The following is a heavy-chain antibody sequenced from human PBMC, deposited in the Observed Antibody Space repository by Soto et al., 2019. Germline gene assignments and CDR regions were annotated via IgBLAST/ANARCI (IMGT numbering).Heavy chain of an antibody. D-gene: IGHD4-4*01. J-gene: IGHJ4*02. Sequence: ASVKVSCKASGGTFSSYAITWVRQAPGQGLEWMGGIIPIFGTANYAQKFQGRVTITADESTSTDYMELSSLRSEDTAVYYCARTPRDDYSNYFSYWGQGTLVTVST. CDR1: GGTFSSYA. V-gene: IGHV1-69*13. CDR2: IIPIFGTA. CDR3: ARTPRDDYSNYFSY.